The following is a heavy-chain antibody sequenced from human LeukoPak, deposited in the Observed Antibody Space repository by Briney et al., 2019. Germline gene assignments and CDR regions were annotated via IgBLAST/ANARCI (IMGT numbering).Heavy chain of an antibody. CDR1: GYTFTGYY. J-gene: IGHJ4*02. D-gene: IGHD4-23*01. CDR2: INPNSGGT. Sequence: ASVKVSCKASGYTFTGYYMHWVRQAPGQGLEWMGRINPNSGGTNYAQKFQGRVTMTRDTSTSTAYMGLSRLRSDDTAVYYCARGLGTYGGNFLWGQGTLVTVSS. V-gene: IGHV1-2*06. CDR3: ARGLGTYGGNFL.